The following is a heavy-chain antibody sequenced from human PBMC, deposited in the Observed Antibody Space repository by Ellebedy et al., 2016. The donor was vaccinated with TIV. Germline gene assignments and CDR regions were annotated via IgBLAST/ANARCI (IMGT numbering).Heavy chain of an antibody. CDR2: IYSGGST. J-gene: IGHJ4*02. Sequence: GESLKISCEASGITVSSTYVSWVRQAPGKGLQWVAIIYSGGSTFYPDSVKDKFTISRDISKTTVYLQMSSLRAEDTAVYYCARWGNGGRDNFDYWGQGTLVTVSS. D-gene: IGHD4-23*01. CDR1: GITVSSTY. V-gene: IGHV3-66*01. CDR3: ARWGNGGRDNFDY.